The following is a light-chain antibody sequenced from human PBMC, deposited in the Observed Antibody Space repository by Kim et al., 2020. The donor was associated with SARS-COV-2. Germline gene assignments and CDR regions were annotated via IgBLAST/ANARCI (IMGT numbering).Light chain of an antibody. CDR3: QTWDSSSGI. V-gene: IGLV3-1*01. J-gene: IGLJ2*01. CDR2: QDT. Sequence: SVSPGQTASITCSGDKLEDKYVCWYQQKAGQSPVLLIYQDTKWPSGIPERFSGSNSGNTATLTISGTQAMDEADYYCQTWDSSSGIFGGGTQLTVL. CDR1: KLEDKY.